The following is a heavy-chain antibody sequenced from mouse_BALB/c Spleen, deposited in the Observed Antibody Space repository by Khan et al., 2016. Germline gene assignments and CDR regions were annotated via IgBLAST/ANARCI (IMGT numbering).Heavy chain of an antibody. Sequence: VKLEASGPGLVAPSQSLSITCTVAGFSLTGFSVNWVRQPPGKGLEWLGMIWGDGSTDYNSALKSRLSFNKDDSKSQVFLKMNSLQTDDTARYYCASFYDYDGGFAYWGQGTLVTVSA. CDR2: IWGDGST. V-gene: IGHV2-6-7*01. CDR3: ASFYDYDGGFAY. J-gene: IGHJ3*01. CDR1: GFSLTGFS. D-gene: IGHD2-4*01.